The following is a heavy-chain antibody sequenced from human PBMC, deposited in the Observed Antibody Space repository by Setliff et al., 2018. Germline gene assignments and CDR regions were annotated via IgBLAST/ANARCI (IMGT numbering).Heavy chain of an antibody. V-gene: IGHV3-30*02. CDR3: TTAFSGTSCH. CDR2: IQPDGGNK. CDR1: GFTFSTYG. Sequence: GGSLRLSCAASGFTFSTYGLHWVRQTPDKGLEWVTFIQPDGGNKYYKDSVKGRFIISRDNAKSSLYLQMNSLRAEDTAVYYCTTAFSGTSCHWGQGTVVTVSS. J-gene: IGHJ4*02. D-gene: IGHD2-15*01.